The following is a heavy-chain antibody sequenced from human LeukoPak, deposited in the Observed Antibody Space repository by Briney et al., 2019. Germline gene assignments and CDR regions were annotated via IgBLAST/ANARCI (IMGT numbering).Heavy chain of an antibody. V-gene: IGHV3-7*01. CDR3: VRDKGGRSGAIYYDAFDV. CDR2: IYQGGSTK. Sequence: GGSLRLSCAASGFTFNIYWMIWVRQAPGKGLEWVANIYQGGSTKYYVDSLKGRFTISRDKAKNSLYLQMNGLRAEDTAVYYCVRDKGGRSGAIYYDAFDVWGQGTMVTVSS. J-gene: IGHJ3*01. CDR1: GFTFNIYW. D-gene: IGHD1-26*01.